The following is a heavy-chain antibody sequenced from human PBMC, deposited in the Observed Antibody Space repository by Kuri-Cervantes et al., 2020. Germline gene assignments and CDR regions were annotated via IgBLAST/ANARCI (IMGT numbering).Heavy chain of an antibody. D-gene: IGHD2-21*02. Sequence: GESLKISCAASGFTFSDYYMSWIRQAPGKGLEWVSYISSSGSTIYYADSVKGRFTIPRDNAKNSLYLQMNSLRAEDTAVYYCATTGGGDCYFCLRYWGQGTPVTVSS. J-gene: IGHJ4*02. CDR1: GFTFSDYY. CDR2: ISSSGSTI. CDR3: ATTGGGDCYFCLRY. V-gene: IGHV3-11*01.